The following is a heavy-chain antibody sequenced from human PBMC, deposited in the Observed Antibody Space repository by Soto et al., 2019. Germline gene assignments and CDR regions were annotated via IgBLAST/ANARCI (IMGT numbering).Heavy chain of an antibody. CDR3: TRRASSSFYHFDF. D-gene: IGHD2-2*01. Sequence: GESLKISCQASGYSFTAYWITWVRQMPGKGLEWMATIDPSDSYVDYSPSFRGHVTFSVDRSITTVYLQWNSLKASDSAMYFCTRRASSSFYHFDFWGQGXLVTVSS. CDR2: IDPSDSYV. J-gene: IGHJ4*02. V-gene: IGHV5-10-1*01. CDR1: GYSFTAYW.